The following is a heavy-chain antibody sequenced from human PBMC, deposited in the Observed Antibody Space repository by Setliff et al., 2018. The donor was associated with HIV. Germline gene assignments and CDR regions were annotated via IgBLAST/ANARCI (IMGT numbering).Heavy chain of an antibody. V-gene: IGHV4-34*01. CDR1: GGSISSYS. D-gene: IGHD1-26*01. CDR2: INHSGST. CDR3: ARGARLLAAYRDRWDYYYMGV. Sequence: SETLSLTCTVSGGSISSYSWIWIRQPPGKGLEWIGEINHSGSTHYNPSLKSRFTISVDTSKNQFSLKVNSVTAADTAVYYCARGARLLAAYRDRWDYYYMGVWGKGTTVTVSS. J-gene: IGHJ6*03.